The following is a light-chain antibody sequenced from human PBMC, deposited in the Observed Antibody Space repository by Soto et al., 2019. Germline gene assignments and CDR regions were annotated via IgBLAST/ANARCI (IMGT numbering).Light chain of an antibody. CDR1: QGISTY. CDR2: AAS. J-gene: IGKJ4*01. Sequence: DIQLTQSPSFLSESVEDRVTITCRPSQGISTYLAWFQQKPGRAPKLLIYAASTLQSGVPSRFSGSGSGTEFTLTISSLQPEDFATYYCQQLNFYPLTFGGGTKVEIK. V-gene: IGKV1-9*01. CDR3: QQLNFYPLT.